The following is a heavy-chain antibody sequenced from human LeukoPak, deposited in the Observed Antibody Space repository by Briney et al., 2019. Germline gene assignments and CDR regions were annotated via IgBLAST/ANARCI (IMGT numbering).Heavy chain of an antibody. CDR2: IWYDGSNK. CDR3: VRDVSRRMGMDV. Sequence: GGSLRLSCAASGFTFSSYGMHWVRQAPGKGLEWVAVIWYDGSNKYYADSVKGRFTISRDNPKNSLYLQMNSLRAEDTAVYYCVRDVSRRMGMDVWGQGTTVTVSS. V-gene: IGHV3-33*01. D-gene: IGHD2-15*01. J-gene: IGHJ6*02. CDR1: GFTFSSYG.